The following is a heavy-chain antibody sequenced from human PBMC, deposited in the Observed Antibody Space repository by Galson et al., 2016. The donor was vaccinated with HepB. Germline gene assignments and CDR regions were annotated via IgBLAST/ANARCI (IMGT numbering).Heavy chain of an antibody. D-gene: IGHD3-16*02. CDR3: ARDAYDYVWGTYRAQAEIDY. J-gene: IGHJ4*02. CDR1: GYTFRRYG. CDR2: ISAYNGNT. Sequence: SVKVSCKASGYTFRRYGITWVRQAPGQGLEWMGWISAYNGNTNYAQKVQGRVTMTTDTSTSTAYMELRSLRSDDTAVYYCARDAYDYVWGTYRAQAEIDYWGQGTLVTVSS. V-gene: IGHV1-18*01.